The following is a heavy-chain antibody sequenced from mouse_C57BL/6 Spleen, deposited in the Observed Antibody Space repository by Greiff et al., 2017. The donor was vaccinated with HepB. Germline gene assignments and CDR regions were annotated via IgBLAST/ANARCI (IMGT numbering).Heavy chain of an antibody. CDR3: ARNYYGSGGNY. CDR2: IHPNSGST. D-gene: IGHD1-1*01. CDR1: GYTFTSYW. Sequence: VQLQQSGAELVKPGASVKLSCKASGYTFTSYWMHWVKQRPGQGLEWIGMIHPNSGSTNYNEKFKSKATLTVDKSSSTAYMQLSSLTSEDSAVYYCARNYYGSGGNYWGQGTTLTVSS. V-gene: IGHV1-64*01. J-gene: IGHJ2*01.